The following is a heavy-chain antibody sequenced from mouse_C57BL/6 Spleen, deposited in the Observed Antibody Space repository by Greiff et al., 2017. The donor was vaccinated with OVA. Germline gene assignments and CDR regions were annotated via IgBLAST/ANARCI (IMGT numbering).Heavy chain of an antibody. V-gene: IGHV2-2*01. CDR2: IWSGGST. CDR1: GFSLTSYG. D-gene: IGHD1-1*01. Sequence: QVQLKESGPGLVQPSQSLSITCTVSGFSLTSYGVHWVRQSPGKGLEWLGVIWSGGSTDYNAAFISRLSISKDNSKSQVFFKMNSLQADDTAIYYCARKGTTVVATNSAMDYWGQGTSVTVSS. J-gene: IGHJ4*01. CDR3: ARKGTTVVATNSAMDY.